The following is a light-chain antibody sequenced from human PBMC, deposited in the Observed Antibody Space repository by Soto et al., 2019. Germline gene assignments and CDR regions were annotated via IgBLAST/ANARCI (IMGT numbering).Light chain of an antibody. CDR3: CSYAGSSTYV. CDR1: SSDVGSYNL. CDR2: EGS. J-gene: IGLJ1*01. Sequence: QSALTQPASVSGSPGQSITISCTGTSSDVGSYNLVSWYQQHPGKAPKLMIYEGSKRPSGVSNRFSASKSGNTASLTISGLQAEDDADYYCCSYAGSSTYVFGTGTKVTVL. V-gene: IGLV2-23*01.